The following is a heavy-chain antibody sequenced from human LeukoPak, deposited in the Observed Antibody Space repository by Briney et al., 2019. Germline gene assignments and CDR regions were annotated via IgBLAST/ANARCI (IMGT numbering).Heavy chain of an antibody. J-gene: IGHJ5*02. CDR2: INHSGST. Sequence: SETLSLTCAVYGGSFSGYYWSWIRQPPGKGLEWIGEINHSGSTNYNPSPKSRVTISVDTSKNQFSLKLSSVTAADTAVYYCAREDSSSWYLHHNWFDPWGQGTLVTVSS. CDR3: AREDSSSWYLHHNWFDP. D-gene: IGHD6-13*01. V-gene: IGHV4-34*01. CDR1: GGSFSGYY.